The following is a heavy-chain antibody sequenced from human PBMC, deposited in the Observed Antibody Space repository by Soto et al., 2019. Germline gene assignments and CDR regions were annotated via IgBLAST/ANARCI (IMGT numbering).Heavy chain of an antibody. CDR2: TCWDDTQ. V-gene: IGHV2-5*02. J-gene: IGHJ2*01. CDR3: AAQLSAEGYLEL. CDR1: GFSVSRSGSS. Sequence: QITLEESGPALVQPTPTLPLTCTLSGFSVSRSGSSVGWIRLPPGQALEWLALTCWDDTQRYNASLRRRLSISRDTSKNQVVHSMTNMDPVDTATYICAAQLSAEGYLELWGRGTRARVAS. D-gene: IGHD1-1*01.